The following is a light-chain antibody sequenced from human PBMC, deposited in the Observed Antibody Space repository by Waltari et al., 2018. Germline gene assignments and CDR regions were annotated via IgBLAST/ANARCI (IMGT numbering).Light chain of an antibody. CDR3: QQYDGSSVT. Sequence: EIALTQSPGTLSLSPGERANLSCRASQTITGSWLTWYQRKPGQAPRLLIYGASIRATGMPVRFSGSGSGTDFTLTISRLEPEDFAVYYCQQYDGSSVTFGGGTKVEVK. J-gene: IGKJ4*01. CDR2: GAS. CDR1: QTITGSW. V-gene: IGKV3-20*01.